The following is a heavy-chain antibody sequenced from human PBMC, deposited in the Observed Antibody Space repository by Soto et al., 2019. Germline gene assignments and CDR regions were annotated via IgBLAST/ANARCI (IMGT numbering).Heavy chain of an antibody. CDR1: GGSISSYY. CDR2: IYYSGST. CDR3: ARTDFWRSLDY. V-gene: IGHV4-59*01. J-gene: IGHJ4*02. D-gene: IGHD3-3*01. Sequence: PSETLSLTCTVSGGSISSYYWSWIRQPPGKGLEWIGYIYYSGSTNYNPSRKSRVTISVDTSKNQFSLKLSSVTAADTAVYYCARTDFWRSLDYWGQGTLVTVSS.